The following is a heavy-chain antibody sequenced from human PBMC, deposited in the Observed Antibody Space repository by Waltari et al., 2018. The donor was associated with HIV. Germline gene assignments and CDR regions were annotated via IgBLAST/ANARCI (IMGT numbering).Heavy chain of an antibody. D-gene: IGHD5-12*01. J-gene: IGHJ4*02. Sequence: EVQLLESGGGLVQPGGSLRLSCAAPGFRFSNYAMSWVRQAPGKGLEWVGCVRDIDSTYYVDSGKGRFIISRDDSKDSLYLQMNSLRVEDTAVYYCAKDDRASRGLDDWGQGTLVTVSS. CDR1: GFRFSNYA. V-gene: IGHV3-23*01. CDR2: VRDIDST. CDR3: AKDDRASRGLDD.